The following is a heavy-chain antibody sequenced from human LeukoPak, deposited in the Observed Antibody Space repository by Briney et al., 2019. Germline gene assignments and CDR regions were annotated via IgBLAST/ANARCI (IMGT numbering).Heavy chain of an antibody. J-gene: IGHJ4*02. CDR1: GFTFNRSW. CDR2: IKPEGSEK. V-gene: IGHV3-7*05. CDR3: ATGGHYYGN. Sequence: GGSLRLSCAASGFTFNRSWMSWVRQAPGKGLDWVANIKPEGSEKDYVDSVKGRFTISRDNAKNSLYLQLNNLRAEDTAVYYCATGGHYYGNWGPGTLVTVSS. D-gene: IGHD3-16*01.